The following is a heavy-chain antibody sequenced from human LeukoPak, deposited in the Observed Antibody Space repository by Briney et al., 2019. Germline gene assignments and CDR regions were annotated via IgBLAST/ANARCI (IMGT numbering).Heavy chain of an antibody. CDR1: GYTFTGYY. V-gene: IGHV1-2*02. J-gene: IGHJ4*02. D-gene: IGHD1-26*01. CDR2: INPNSGGT. CDR3: ARVGKWELLRGYYFDY. Sequence: ASLKVSCKASGYTFTGYYMHWVRQAPGQGLEWMGWINPNSGGTSYAQKFQGRVTMTRDTSISTVYMELSRLRSDDTAVYYCARVGKWELLRGYYFDYWGQGTLVTVSS.